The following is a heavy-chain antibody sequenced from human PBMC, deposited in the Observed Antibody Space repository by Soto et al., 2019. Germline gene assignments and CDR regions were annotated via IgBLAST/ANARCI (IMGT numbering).Heavy chain of an antibody. Sequence: GGSLRLSCAASGFTFSSYGMHWVRQAPGKGLEWVAVISYDGSNKYYADSVKGRFTISRDNSKNTLYLQMNSLRAEDTAVYYCAKAPELLWFGESTPLNWFDPWGQGTLVTVSS. CDR1: GFTFSSYG. V-gene: IGHV3-30*18. D-gene: IGHD3-10*01. CDR3: AKAPELLWFGESTPLNWFDP. J-gene: IGHJ5*02. CDR2: ISYDGSNK.